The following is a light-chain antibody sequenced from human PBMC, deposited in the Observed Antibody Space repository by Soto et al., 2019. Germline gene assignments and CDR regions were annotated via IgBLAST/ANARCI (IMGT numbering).Light chain of an antibody. CDR3: SSYTSSSTPYV. V-gene: IGLV2-14*01. J-gene: IGLJ1*01. Sequence: QSALTQPASVSGSPGQSITISCTGTSSDFGGYNYDSWYQQHPGKAPKLMIYDVSNRPSGVSNRFSGSKSGNTASLTISGLQAEDEADYYCSSYTSSSTPYVFGTGTKVTVL. CDR2: DVS. CDR1: SSDFGGYNY.